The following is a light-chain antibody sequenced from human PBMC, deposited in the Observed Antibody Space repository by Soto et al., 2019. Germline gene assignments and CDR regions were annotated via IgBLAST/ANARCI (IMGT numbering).Light chain of an antibody. CDR3: QQYYSFPIT. CDR2: AAS. J-gene: IGKJ5*01. CDR1: QSISSY. Sequence: DIQMTQSPSSLSASVGERVTITCRASQSISSYLNWYQQKPGKAPILLIYAASSLQSGVPSTFSGSGSGTDFTLTISCLQSEDFATYYCQQYYSFPITFGQGTRLEIK. V-gene: IGKV1-39*01.